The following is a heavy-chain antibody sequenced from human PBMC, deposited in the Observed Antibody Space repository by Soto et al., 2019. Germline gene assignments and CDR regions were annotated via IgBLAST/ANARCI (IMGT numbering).Heavy chain of an antibody. V-gene: IGHV4-30-4*01. CDR2: IYNSGGS. D-gene: IGHD4-17*01. Sequence: SETLSLTCSVSGASVRSGDYYWSSIRQAPGKGLEWIGYIYNSGGSYYNPSLKGRLTISIDTSKNQFSLKLNSVTAADTAIYYCVGTGTTADYWGRGTLVTVSS. CDR1: GASVRSGDYY. CDR3: VGTGTTADY. J-gene: IGHJ4*02.